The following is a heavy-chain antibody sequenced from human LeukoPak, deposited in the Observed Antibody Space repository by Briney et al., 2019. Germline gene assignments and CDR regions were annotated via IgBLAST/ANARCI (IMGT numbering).Heavy chain of an antibody. V-gene: IGHV6-1*01. D-gene: IGHD3-10*01. CDR1: GDSVSSNSAA. J-gene: IGHJ4*02. Sequence: SQTLSLTCDISGDSVSSNSAAWNWIRPSPSRGLEWLGRTYYRSKWYNDYAVSLKGRMTIDADTSKNQFSLQLNSVTPEDTAVYYCAKGRWALFDCWGQGTLVIVSS. CDR3: AKGRWALFDC. CDR2: TYYRSKWYN.